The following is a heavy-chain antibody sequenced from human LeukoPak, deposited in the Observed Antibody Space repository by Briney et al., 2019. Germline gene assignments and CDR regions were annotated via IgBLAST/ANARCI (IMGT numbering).Heavy chain of an antibody. CDR3: ARGTGAMVMWASFDY. D-gene: IGHD5-18*01. CDR1: GYTFTSYG. CDR2: ISAYNGNT. Sequence: ASVKVSCKASGYTFTSYGITWVRQAPGQGLEWMGRISAYNGNTNYAQKVQGRVTMTTDTSTSTAYMELRSLRSDDTAVYYCARGTGAMVMWASFDYWGQGTLVTVSS. J-gene: IGHJ4*02. V-gene: IGHV1-18*01.